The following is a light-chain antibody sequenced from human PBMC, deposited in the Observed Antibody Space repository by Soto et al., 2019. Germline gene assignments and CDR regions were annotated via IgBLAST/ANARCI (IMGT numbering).Light chain of an antibody. Sequence: DIQMTQSPSSLSASVGDKVTITCQASQNINNYLNWYQQKPGRAPKLLVYDASNLEAGVPSRFRGSGSGTDFTFTISRLQPEDIATYYCQQYENLPTFGQGTRLEIK. CDR2: DAS. J-gene: IGKJ5*01. V-gene: IGKV1-33*01. CDR1: QNINNY. CDR3: QQYENLPT.